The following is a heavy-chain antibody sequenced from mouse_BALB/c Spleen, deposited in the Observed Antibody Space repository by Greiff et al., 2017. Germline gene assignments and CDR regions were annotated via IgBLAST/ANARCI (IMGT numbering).Heavy chain of an antibody. D-gene: IGHD2-4*01. J-gene: IGHJ3*01. Sequence: QVQLKESGPGLVAPSQSLSITCTVSGFSLSRYSVHWVRQPPGKGLEWLGMIWGGGSTDYNSALKSRLSISKDNSKSQVFLKMNSLQTDDTAMYYCAGSTMITTRFAYWGQGTLVTVSA. CDR3: AGSTMITTRFAY. CDR1: GFSLSRYS. CDR2: IWGGGST. V-gene: IGHV2-6-4*01.